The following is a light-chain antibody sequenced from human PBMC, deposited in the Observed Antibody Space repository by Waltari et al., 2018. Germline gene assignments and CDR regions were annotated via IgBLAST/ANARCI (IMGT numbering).Light chain of an antibody. CDR2: WAS. CDR3: QQYYSTPIT. J-gene: IGKJ3*01. V-gene: IGKV4-1*01. CDR1: QSVLYSSNNKNY. Sequence: DIVMTQSPDSLAVSLGERATIHCKSSQSVLYSSNNKNYLAWYQQKPGQPPKLLIYWASTRESGVPDRFSGSGSGTDFTLTISSLQAEDVAVYYCQQYYSTPITFGPGTKVDIQ.